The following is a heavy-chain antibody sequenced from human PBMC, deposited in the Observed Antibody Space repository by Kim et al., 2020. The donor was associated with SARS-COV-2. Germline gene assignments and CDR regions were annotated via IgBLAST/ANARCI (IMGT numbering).Heavy chain of an antibody. CDR3: AKALEYSSSGYFYGMDV. D-gene: IGHD6-6*01. CDR1: GFTFSSYA. Sequence: GGSLRLSCAASGFTFSSYAMNWVRQSPGKGLEWVSAISGLGVGTYYADSVKGRLTISRDNSQNTLYLQMNNLRAEDTALYYCAKALEYSSSGYFYGMDVWGQGTTVTVSS. CDR2: ISGLGVGT. V-gene: IGHV3-23*01. J-gene: IGHJ6*02.